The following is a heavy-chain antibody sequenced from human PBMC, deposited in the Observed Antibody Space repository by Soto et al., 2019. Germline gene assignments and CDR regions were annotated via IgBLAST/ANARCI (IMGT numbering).Heavy chain of an antibody. CDR1: DDSFRGADYY. CDR2: TYYNGDT. D-gene: IGHD6-25*01. V-gene: IGHV4-61*08. CDR3: ARGPGYIDGLRTCDL. Sequence: SETLSLTCTVSDDSFRGADYYWSWIRQPLGKGPEWTGYTYYNGDTKYNPALKSRVTMSVDTSKNQFSLRLSSVTAADTAVYFCARGPGYIDGLRTCDLWDRGILETVSS. J-gene: IGHJ4*02.